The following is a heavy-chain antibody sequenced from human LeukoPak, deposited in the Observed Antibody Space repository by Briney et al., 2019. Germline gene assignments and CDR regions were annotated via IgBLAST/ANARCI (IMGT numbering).Heavy chain of an antibody. J-gene: IGHJ3*02. CDR1: GFSFSSAW. CDR3: AREGIGRGAFDI. V-gene: IGHV3-15*01. CDR2: IKSKTKGGIT. Sequence: PGGSQGLSCAASGFSFSSAWMSWVRQAPGKGLEWVGRIKSKTKGGITDYAAPVKGRFTISRDDSKNTLYLQMDSLKTEDTAVYYCAREGIGRGAFDIWGQGTMHSVSA. D-gene: IGHD2/OR15-2a*01.